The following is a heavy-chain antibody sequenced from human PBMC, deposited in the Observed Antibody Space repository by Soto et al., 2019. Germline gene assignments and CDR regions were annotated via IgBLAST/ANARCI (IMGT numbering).Heavy chain of an antibody. CDR1: GYTFTSYG. CDR3: ARAAAGGYWFDP. V-gene: IGHV1-18*04. D-gene: IGHD6-13*01. J-gene: IGHJ5*02. CDR2: ISAYNGNT. Sequence: QVQLVQSGAEVKKPGASVKVSCKASGYTFTSYGIAWGRRPPGQGLEWMGWISAYNGNTNYAQKLQGRVTMTTDTSTSTAYMELRSLRSDDTAVYYCARAAAGGYWFDPWGQGTLVTVSS.